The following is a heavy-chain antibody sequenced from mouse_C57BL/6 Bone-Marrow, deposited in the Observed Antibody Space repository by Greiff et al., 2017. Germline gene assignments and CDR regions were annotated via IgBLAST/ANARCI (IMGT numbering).Heavy chain of an antibody. CDR3: ARGEGPLFDF. Sequence: VQLQQSGAELVRPGTSVKVSCKASGYAFTNYLIEWVKQRPGHGLEWIGDIYPGGGYTNYNEKFKGKATLTADKSSSTAYMEFSSLTSEDSAIYYCARGEGPLFDFWGKSTTLTVSS. CDR1: GYAFTNYL. J-gene: IGHJ2*01. V-gene: IGHV1-63*01. CDR2: IYPGGGYT.